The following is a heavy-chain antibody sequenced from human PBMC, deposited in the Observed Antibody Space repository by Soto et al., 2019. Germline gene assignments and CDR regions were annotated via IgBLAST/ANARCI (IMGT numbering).Heavy chain of an antibody. CDR2: TFASTLTT. D-gene: IGHD2-2*01. J-gene: IGHJ4*02. CDR1: GFIVTANY. Sequence: GGSLRLSSAASGFIVTANYMIWVRQPPGKGLQRVSTTFASTLTTFYADSVKGRFTISRDTAQNSLYLQMNSLRDEDTAVYYCARAPQLVAPAATGFDSWGQGTLVTVSS. CDR3: ARAPQLVAPAATGFDS. V-gene: IGHV3-53*01.